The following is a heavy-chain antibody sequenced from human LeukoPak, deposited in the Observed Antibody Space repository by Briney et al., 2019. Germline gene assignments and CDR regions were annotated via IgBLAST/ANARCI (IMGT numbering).Heavy chain of an antibody. Sequence: PGGSLRLSCAASGFTFSSYEMNWVRQAPGKGLEWVSYISSSGSTIYYADSVKGRFTISRDNAKNSLYLQMNSLRADDTALYYCTRDEVGATTEFDYWGQGTLVTVSS. J-gene: IGHJ4*02. CDR3: TRDEVGATTEFDY. V-gene: IGHV3-48*03. CDR2: ISSSGSTI. CDR1: GFTFSSYE. D-gene: IGHD1-26*01.